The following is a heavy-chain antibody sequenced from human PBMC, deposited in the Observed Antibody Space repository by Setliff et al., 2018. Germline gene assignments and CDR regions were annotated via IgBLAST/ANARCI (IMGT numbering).Heavy chain of an antibody. Sequence: GGSLRLSCVVSGFNFSNYWMSWVRQVPGKGLEWVANIKQDGREKNYADSVKGRFTISRDNVRSSLFLQMNSLRVEDTAVYYCARGVPFDYWGQGTLVTVSS. J-gene: IGHJ4*02. CDR3: ARGVPFDY. CDR1: GFNFSNYW. CDR2: IKQDGREK. V-gene: IGHV3-7*03. D-gene: IGHD3-10*01.